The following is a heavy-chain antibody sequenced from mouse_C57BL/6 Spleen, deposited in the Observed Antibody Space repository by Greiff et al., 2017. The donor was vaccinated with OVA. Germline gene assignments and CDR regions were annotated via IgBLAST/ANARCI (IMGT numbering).Heavy chain of an antibody. Sequence: QVQLQQPGAELVKPGASVKMSCKASGYTFTSYWITWVKQRPGQGLEWIGDIYPGSGSTNYNEKFKSKATLTVDTSSSTAYMQLSSLTSEDSAVYYCARWDYYGSRRGFAYWGQGTLVTVSA. J-gene: IGHJ3*01. V-gene: IGHV1-55*01. CDR1: GYTFTSYW. D-gene: IGHD1-1*01. CDR3: ARWDYYGSRRGFAY. CDR2: IYPGSGST.